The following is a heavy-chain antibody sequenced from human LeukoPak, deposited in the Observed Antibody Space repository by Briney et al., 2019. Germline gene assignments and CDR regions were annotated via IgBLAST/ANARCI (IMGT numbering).Heavy chain of an antibody. CDR1: CGSLRIFY. V-gene: IGHV4-59*01. Sequence: SETLSLPHAVSCGSLRIFYWSWVRPPPGRGWEGGGYIYDSGSTNYNPSLKSRVTISVDTSKNQFSLKLSSVTAADTAVYYCARVDLTIGDWYFDLWGRGTLVTVSS. CDR3: ARVDLTIGDWYFDL. J-gene: IGHJ2*01. CDR2: IYDSGST. D-gene: IGHD3/OR15-3a*01.